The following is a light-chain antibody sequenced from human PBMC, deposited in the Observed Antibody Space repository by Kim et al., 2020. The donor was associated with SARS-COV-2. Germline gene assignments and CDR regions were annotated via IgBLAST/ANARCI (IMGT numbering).Light chain of an antibody. CDR1: ISNIGSNY. CDR3: AAWDDSLSGYV. J-gene: IGLJ1*01. CDR2: RNN. Sequence: GQRVTVSWSGSISNIGSNYVYWYRQFPGTAPKLLIYRNNQRPSGVPDRFSGSKSGTSASLAISGLRSEDEADYYCAAWDDSLSGYVFGTGTKVTVL. V-gene: IGLV1-47*01.